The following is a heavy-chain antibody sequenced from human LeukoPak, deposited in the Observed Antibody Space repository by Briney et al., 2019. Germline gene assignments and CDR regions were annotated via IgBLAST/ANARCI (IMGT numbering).Heavy chain of an antibody. V-gene: IGHV4-38-2*02. CDR2: IYHSGST. D-gene: IGHD3-10*01. CDR1: GYSISSGYY. CDR3: ARLITMVRGVIITHAFDI. J-gene: IGHJ3*02. Sequence: PSETLSLTCTVSGYSISSGYYWGWIRQPPGNGLEWIGSIYHSGSTYYNPSLKSRVTISVDTSKNQFSLKLSSVTAADTAVYYCARLITMVRGVIITHAFDIWGQGTMVTVSS.